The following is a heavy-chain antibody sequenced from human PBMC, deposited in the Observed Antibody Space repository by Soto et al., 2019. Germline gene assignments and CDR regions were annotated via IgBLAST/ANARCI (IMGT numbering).Heavy chain of an antibody. J-gene: IGHJ3*02. Sequence: QLHLVQSGAVVKKPGASVTVSCSASGYPVTAYYMHWVRQAPGRGLEWMGGINPATGAAKYTQTFQGRVTMTRDTATSTVFMELGGLTSEDTAVFYCARGGGVGVAGSAAFDMWGQGTLVTVSS. CDR2: INPATGAA. D-gene: IGHD3-3*01. V-gene: IGHV1-2*02. CDR3: ARGGGVGVAGSAAFDM. CDR1: GYPVTAYY.